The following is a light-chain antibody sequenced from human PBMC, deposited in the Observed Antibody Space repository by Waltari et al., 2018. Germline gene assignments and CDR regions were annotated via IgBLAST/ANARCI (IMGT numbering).Light chain of an antibody. CDR2: AAS. Sequence: DIQVTQSPSSLSASVGGRVTITCRTSQSISTSLNWYQQKPGKPPKLLIFAASALQSGVSSRFSGSGSQTDFTLTIRNLQPEDFATYYCQQSYRAPQTFGGGTKVDMK. CDR3: QQSYRAPQT. V-gene: IGKV1-39*01. J-gene: IGKJ4*01. CDR1: QSISTS.